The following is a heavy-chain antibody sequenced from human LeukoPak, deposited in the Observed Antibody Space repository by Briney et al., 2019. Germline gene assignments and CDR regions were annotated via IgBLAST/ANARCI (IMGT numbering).Heavy chain of an antibody. D-gene: IGHD3-10*01. CDR1: GFSFSNYA. V-gene: IGHV3-23*01. CDR3: AKDRGTLLGVTWDY. CDR2: ISAIGGTT. J-gene: IGHJ4*02. Sequence: PGGSLRLSCAASGFSFSNYAVSWVRQAPGKGLEWVSTISAIGGTTYYADSVKGRFTISRDNSENTLFLQMNSLRAEDTAVYFCAKDRGTLLGVTWDYWGQGTLITVSS.